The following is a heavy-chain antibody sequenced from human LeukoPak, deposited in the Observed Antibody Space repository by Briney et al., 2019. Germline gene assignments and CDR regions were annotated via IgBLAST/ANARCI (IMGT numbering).Heavy chain of an antibody. J-gene: IGHJ6*03. CDR3: ARSAPFRYGSGSYRSYYYYYMDV. Sequence: PSETLSLTCTVSGGSISSYYWSWIRQPPGKGLEWIGYIYYSGSTNYNPSLKSRVTISVDTSKNQFSLKLSSVTAADTAVYYCARSAPFRYGSGSYRSYYYYYMDVWGKGTTVTVSS. V-gene: IGHV4-59*01. D-gene: IGHD3-10*01. CDR2: IYYSGST. CDR1: GGSISSYY.